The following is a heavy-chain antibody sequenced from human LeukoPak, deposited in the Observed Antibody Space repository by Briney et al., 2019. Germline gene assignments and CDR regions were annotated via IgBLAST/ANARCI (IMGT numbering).Heavy chain of an antibody. J-gene: IGHJ4*02. Sequence: GSGPTLVXPTQTLTLTCTFSGFSLSTSGVGVGWVRQPPGKALEWLALIYWDDDKRYNSSLKSRLTITKDTSKNQVVLTMTNVDPVDTATYHCVHRRIYSPFDYWGQGALVTVSS. CDR3: VHRRIYSPFDY. CDR2: IYWDDDK. CDR1: GFSLSTSGVG. V-gene: IGHV2-5*02. D-gene: IGHD4-11*01.